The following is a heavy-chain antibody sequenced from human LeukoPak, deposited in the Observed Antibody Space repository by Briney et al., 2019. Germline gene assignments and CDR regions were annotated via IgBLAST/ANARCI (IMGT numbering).Heavy chain of an antibody. V-gene: IGHV3-30*18. J-gene: IGHJ4*02. CDR2: ISHDGSNK. CDR3: AKSRAMPSN. D-gene: IGHD2-2*01. Sequence: GRSLRLSCAASGFTFSSYGMHWVRQAPGKGLEWVAVISHDGSNKYYADSVKGRFTISRDNSKNTLYLQMNSLRAEDTAVYYCAKSRAMPSNWGQGTLVTVSS. CDR1: GFTFSSYG.